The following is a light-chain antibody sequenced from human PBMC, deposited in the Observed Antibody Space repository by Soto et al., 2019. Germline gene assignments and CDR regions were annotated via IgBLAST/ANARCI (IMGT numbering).Light chain of an antibody. J-gene: IGKJ5*01. Sequence: EIVMTQSPATLSVSPWEIATLSCRASQSVSSYLAWYQQKPGRAPRLLIYDASNRATGIPARLSFSGTGTDFTHTISSLDPGNFDNYCCDQRSNWPRSTFGQGTRLEI. CDR1: QSVSSY. V-gene: IGKV3-11*01. CDR2: DAS. CDR3: DQRSNWPRST.